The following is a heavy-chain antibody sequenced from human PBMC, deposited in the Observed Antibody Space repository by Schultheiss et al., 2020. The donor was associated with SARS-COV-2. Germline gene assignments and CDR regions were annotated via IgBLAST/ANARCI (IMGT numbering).Heavy chain of an antibody. D-gene: IGHD3-22*01. V-gene: IGHV4-34*01. J-gene: IGHJ6*02. CDR2: INHSGST. CDR3: ARGPPYYYDAGDGMDV. CDR1: GGPFSGYY. Sequence: SQTLSLTCAVFGGPFSGYYWSWIRQPPGKGLEWIGEINHSGSTNYNPSLKSRVTISVDTSKKQFSLKLSTVTAADTAVYYCARGPPYYYDAGDGMDVWGQGTTITVSS.